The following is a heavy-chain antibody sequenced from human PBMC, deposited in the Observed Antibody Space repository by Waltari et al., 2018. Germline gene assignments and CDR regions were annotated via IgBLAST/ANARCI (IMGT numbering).Heavy chain of an antibody. V-gene: IGHV4-38-2*02. CDR3: ARDARRTIFGVVKSGYYFDY. Sequence: QVQLQESGPGLVKPSETLSLTCTVSGYSISSGYYWGWIRPPPGKGLEWIGSIYHSGSTYYNPSLKSRVTISVDTSKNQFSLKLSSVTAADTAVYYCARDARRTIFGVVKSGYYFDYWGQGTLVAVSS. CDR2: IYHSGST. J-gene: IGHJ4*02. CDR1: GYSISSGYY. D-gene: IGHD3-3*01.